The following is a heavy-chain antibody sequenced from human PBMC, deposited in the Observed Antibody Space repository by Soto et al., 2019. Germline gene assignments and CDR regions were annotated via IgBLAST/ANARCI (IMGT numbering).Heavy chain of an antibody. CDR1: GFTFSSYG. D-gene: IGHD3-22*01. J-gene: IGHJ4*02. Sequence: PGGSLRLSCAASGFTFSSYGMHWVRQAPGKGLEWVAVISYDGSNKYYADSVKGRFTISRDNSKNTLYLQMNSLRAEDTAVYYCEKDHDSSGLDYWGQGTLVTVSS. CDR2: ISYDGSNK. CDR3: EKDHDSSGLDY. V-gene: IGHV3-30*18.